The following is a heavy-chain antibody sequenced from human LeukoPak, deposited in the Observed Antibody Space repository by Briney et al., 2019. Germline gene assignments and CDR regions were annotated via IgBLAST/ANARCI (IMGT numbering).Heavy chain of an antibody. Sequence: GESLRLSCAASGFTFSRYAMSWVRLAPGKGLEWVSAISGSGGSTYYADSVKGRFTISRDNSKNTLYLQMNSLRAEDTAVYYCAKDRGSFSYYYYGMDVWGQGTTVTVSS. V-gene: IGHV3-23*01. CDR2: ISGSGGST. D-gene: IGHD1-26*01. CDR1: GFTFSRYA. J-gene: IGHJ6*02. CDR3: AKDRGSFSYYYYGMDV.